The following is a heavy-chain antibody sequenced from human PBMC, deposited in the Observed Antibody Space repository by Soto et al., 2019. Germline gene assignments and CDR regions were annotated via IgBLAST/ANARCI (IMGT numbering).Heavy chain of an antibody. J-gene: IGHJ4*02. CDR2: INHSGST. D-gene: IGHD2-2*02. CDR1: GGSFIGYY. CDR3: ARGRYCSSTSCYRLDY. V-gene: IGHV4-34*01. Sequence: SETLSLTCAVYGGSFIGYYWSRIRQPPGKGLEWIGEINHSGSTNYNPSLKSRVTISVDTSKNQFSLKLSSVTAADTAVYYCARGRYCSSTSCYRLDYWGQGTLVTVSS.